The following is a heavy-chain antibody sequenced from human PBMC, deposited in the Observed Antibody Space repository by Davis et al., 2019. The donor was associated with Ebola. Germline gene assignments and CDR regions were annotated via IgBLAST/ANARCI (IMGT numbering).Heavy chain of an antibody. CDR1: GYSFTSYW. D-gene: IGHD6-19*01. V-gene: IGHV5-51*01. CDR2: IYPGDSDT. J-gene: IGHJ3*02. Sequence: KVSCKGSGYSFTSYWIGWVRQMPGKGLEWMGIIYPGDSDTRYSPSFQGQVTSSADKSISTAYLQWSSLKASDTAMYYCARIAVARTLDAFDIWGQGTMVTVSS. CDR3: ARIAVARTLDAFDI.